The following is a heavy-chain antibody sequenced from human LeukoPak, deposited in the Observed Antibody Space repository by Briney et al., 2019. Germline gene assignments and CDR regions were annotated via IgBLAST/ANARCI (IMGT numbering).Heavy chain of an antibody. CDR1: GGSISSGPYY. V-gene: IGHV4-31*03. J-gene: IGHJ6*02. CDR3: ARIAYDALDSYYYGMDV. D-gene: IGHD3-3*01. CDR2: ITYSGNT. Sequence: SQTLSLTCTVSGGSISSGPYYWIWIRQHPGKGLEWIGYITYSGNTYYYPALNSRVTESLDTSKTQFSLKLSSVTAADTAVYYCARIAYDALDSYYYGMDVWGQGTTVTVSS.